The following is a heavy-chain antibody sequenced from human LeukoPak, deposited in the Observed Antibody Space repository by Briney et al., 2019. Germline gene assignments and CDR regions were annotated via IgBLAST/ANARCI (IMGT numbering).Heavy chain of an antibody. CDR2: IYGGGNI. Sequence: GGSLRLSCAASGFTVSSNYMNWVRQAPGKGLEWVSVIYGGGNIYYADSVKGRFTISRDNSKNTLYLQMNSLRAEDTALYYCARQYCSGGDCYFFDWGQGTLVTVSS. CDR3: ARQYCSGGDCYFFD. V-gene: IGHV3-53*01. D-gene: IGHD2-15*01. CDR1: GFTVSSNY. J-gene: IGHJ4*02.